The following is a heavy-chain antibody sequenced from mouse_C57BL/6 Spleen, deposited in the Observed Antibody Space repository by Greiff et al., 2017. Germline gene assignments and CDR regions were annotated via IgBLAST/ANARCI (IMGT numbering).Heavy chain of an antibody. D-gene: IGHD1-1*01. CDR3: AREGITTVVDGGFDY. CDR1: GYTFTDYY. V-gene: IGHV1-19*01. J-gene: IGHJ2*01. Sequence: EVQLQQSGPVLVKPGASVKMSCKASGYTFTDYYMNWVKQSHGKSLEWIGVINPYNGGTSYNQKFKGKATLTVDKSSNTAYMELNSRTAEVSAVYYCAREGITTVVDGGFDYWGQGTTLTVSS. CDR2: INPYNGGT.